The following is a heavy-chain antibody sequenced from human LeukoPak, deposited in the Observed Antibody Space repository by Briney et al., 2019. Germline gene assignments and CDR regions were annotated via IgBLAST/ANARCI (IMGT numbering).Heavy chain of an antibody. CDR3: ARGWYSSGWSLDY. D-gene: IGHD6-19*01. Sequence: GGSLRLSCAASGFTFSNYEMNWVRQAPGKGLEWVSYISTRATTIYYTDSVKGRFTISRDNANNSLYPQMNSLRAEDAAVYYCARGWYSSGWSLDYWGQGTLVTVSS. V-gene: IGHV3-48*03. CDR1: GFTFSNYE. J-gene: IGHJ4*02. CDR2: ISTRATTI.